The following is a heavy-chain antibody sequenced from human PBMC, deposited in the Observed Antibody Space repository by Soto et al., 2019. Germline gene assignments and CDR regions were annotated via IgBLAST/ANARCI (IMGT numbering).Heavy chain of an antibody. CDR1: GFTFRPYW. Sequence: EVQFVESGGGLVQTWGSLRLSCAASGFTFRPYWLSWDRQVPGKGLAWVANINLDGSEKNYVDSVKVRFTISRDNARKSLYLQMSRLRAEDTALYYCARDGSTSWYSYDDHGMEVWGPGTTVTVSS. CDR3: ARDGSTSWYSYDDHGMEV. CDR2: INLDGSEK. D-gene: IGHD5-18*01. J-gene: IGHJ6*02. V-gene: IGHV3-7*05.